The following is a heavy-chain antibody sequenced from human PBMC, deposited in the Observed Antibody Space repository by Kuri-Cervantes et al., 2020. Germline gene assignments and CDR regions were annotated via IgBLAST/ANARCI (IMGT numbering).Heavy chain of an antibody. CDR3: ARVGTTLIRGVKNYYFDS. V-gene: IGHV2-70*17. D-gene: IGHD3-10*01. CDR1: GFSLSTSGMC. J-gene: IGHJ4*02. Sequence: SGPTLVKPTQTLTLTCTFSGFSLSTSGMCVSWVRQPPGKALEWLARIDWNDYKFYSTSLNNRLTISKDSSKNQVVLRMTNMDPADTATYYCARVGTTLIRGVKNYYFDSWGPGTLVTVSS. CDR2: IDWNDYK.